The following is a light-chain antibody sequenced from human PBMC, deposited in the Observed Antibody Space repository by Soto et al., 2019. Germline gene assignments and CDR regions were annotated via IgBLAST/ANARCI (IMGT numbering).Light chain of an antibody. CDR2: EVS. J-gene: IGLJ1*01. Sequence: QSALTQPASVSGSPGQSITISCTGTSSDVGGYNYVSWYQHHPGKAPKLMIYEVSNRPSGVSNRFSGSKSGNTASLTISGLQAEDEADYYCSSYTSCSTYVFGTGTKVTVL. CDR1: SSDVGGYNY. CDR3: SSYTSCSTYV. V-gene: IGLV2-14*01.